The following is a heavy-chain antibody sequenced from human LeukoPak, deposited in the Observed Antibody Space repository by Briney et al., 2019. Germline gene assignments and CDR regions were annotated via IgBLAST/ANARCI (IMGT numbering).Heavy chain of an antibody. CDR1: SGSFSGYY. V-gene: IGHV4-34*01. J-gene: IGHJ4*02. CDR2: INHSGST. Sequence: SETLSLTCAVYSGSFSGYYWSWIRQPPGKGLEWIGEINHSGSTNYNPSLKSRVTISVDTSKNQFSLKLSSVTAADTAVYYCASNYYGSGSYYFADYWGQGTLVTVSS. D-gene: IGHD3-10*01. CDR3: ASNYYGSGSYYFADY.